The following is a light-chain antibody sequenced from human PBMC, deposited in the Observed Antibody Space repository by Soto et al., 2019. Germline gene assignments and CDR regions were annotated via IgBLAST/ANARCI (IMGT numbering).Light chain of an antibody. CDR1: SSDVGGYNY. Sequence: QSALTQPASVSGSPGQSITISCTGTSSDVGGYNYVSWYQQHPGKAPKLMIYEVSNRPSGVSNRFSGSKSGNTASLTISGLQAEDEADYDCSSYTSSSTHVVFGGGTKATVL. CDR2: EVS. V-gene: IGLV2-14*01. CDR3: SSYTSSSTHVV. J-gene: IGLJ2*01.